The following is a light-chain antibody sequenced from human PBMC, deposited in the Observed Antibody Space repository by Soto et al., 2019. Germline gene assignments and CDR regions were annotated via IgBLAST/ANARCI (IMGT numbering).Light chain of an antibody. CDR2: AAS. J-gene: IGKJ2*01. Sequence: DIQMTQSPSSVSASVGDRVTITCRASQGIGIYLAWYQQKPGKAPKLLIYAASTLQSGVPSRFRGIGSGTDFTLTISSLQPEDFATYLCQQANSLTYTFGQGTKVDIK. CDR1: QGIGIY. V-gene: IGKV1-12*01. CDR3: QQANSLTYT.